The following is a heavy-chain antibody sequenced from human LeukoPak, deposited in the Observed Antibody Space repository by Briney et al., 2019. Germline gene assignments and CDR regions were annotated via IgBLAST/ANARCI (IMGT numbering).Heavy chain of an antibody. J-gene: IGHJ3*01. CDR3: ARDMGEYCSSTSCRPGGSFDF. Sequence: PSETLSLTCAVSGGSISSSDWWSWFRQPPGKGLEWIGEIYHSGSTHYNPSLKSRVTISIDKSKKHFSLKLNSMTAADTAMYYCARDMGEYCSSTSCRPGGSFDFWGQGTMVTVSS. CDR1: GGSISSSDW. CDR2: IYHSGST. V-gene: IGHV4-4*02. D-gene: IGHD2-2*01.